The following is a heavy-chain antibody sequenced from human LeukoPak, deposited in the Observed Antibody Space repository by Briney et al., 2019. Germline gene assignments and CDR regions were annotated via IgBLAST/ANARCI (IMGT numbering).Heavy chain of an antibody. Sequence: SQTLSLTCAISGDSVSSSSATWNWIRQSPSGGLEWLGRTYYKTKWYNDYAVSVKSRITTNPDTSSNQFSLQLNSVTPEDTAVYYCAREGVTLVRGVVLDYYGMGVWGQGTTVTVSS. CDR1: GDSVSSSSAT. CDR2: TYYKTKWYN. D-gene: IGHD3-10*01. CDR3: AREGVTLVRGVVLDYYGMGV. V-gene: IGHV6-1*01. J-gene: IGHJ6*02.